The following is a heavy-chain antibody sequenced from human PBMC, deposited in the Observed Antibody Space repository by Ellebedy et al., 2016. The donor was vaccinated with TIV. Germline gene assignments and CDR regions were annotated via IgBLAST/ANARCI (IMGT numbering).Heavy chain of an antibody. CDR1: GLTFSSHA. D-gene: IGHD6-6*01. J-gene: IGHJ4*01. Sequence: GESLKISCAASGLTFSSHAMSWVLQAPGKGLEWVAGVNAGGLVIAYADSVKGRFTISRDNSKNNLDLQMDSLRAEDTAVHYCGKNRKYSSSPALVNWGQGTLVTVSS. CDR2: VNAGGLVI. CDR3: GKNRKYSSSPALVN. V-gene: IGHV3-23*01.